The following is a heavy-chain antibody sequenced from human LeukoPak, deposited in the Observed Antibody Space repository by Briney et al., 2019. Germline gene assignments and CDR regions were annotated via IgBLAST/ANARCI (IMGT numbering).Heavy chain of an antibody. D-gene: IGHD3-3*01. Sequence: ASETLSLTCAVSGGSISSSNWWSWVRQPPGKGLEWIGEIYHSGSTNYNPSLKSRVTISVDKSKNQFSLKLSSVTAADTAVYYCARVTAREWRHEDYMDVWGKGTTVTVSS. CDR3: ARVTAREWRHEDYMDV. CDR2: IYHSGST. J-gene: IGHJ6*03. CDR1: GGSISSSNW. V-gene: IGHV4-4*02.